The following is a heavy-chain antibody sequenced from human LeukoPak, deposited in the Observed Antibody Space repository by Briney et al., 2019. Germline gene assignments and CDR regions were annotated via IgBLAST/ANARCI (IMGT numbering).Heavy chain of an antibody. CDR3: ARIPSSGYSSIAGYMDV. D-gene: IGHD6-13*01. CDR2: IYHSGST. J-gene: IGHJ6*03. CDR1: GYSISSGYY. Sequence: PSETLSLTCTVSGYSISSGYYWGWIRQPPGKGLEWIGSIYHSGSTYYNPSLKSRVTISVDTSKNQFSLKLSSVTAADSAVYYCARIPSSGYSSIAGYMDVWGKGTTVTVSS. V-gene: IGHV4-38-2*02.